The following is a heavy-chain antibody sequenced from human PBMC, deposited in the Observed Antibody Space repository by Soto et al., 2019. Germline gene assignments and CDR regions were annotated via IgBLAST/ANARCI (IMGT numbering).Heavy chain of an antibody. D-gene: IGHD3-22*01. CDR1: GGTFSSYA. J-gene: IGHJ4*02. CDR3: ARHPPIMYYYDSSGNFDY. CDR2: IIPIFGTA. Sequence: SVKVSCKASGGTFSSYAISWVRQAPGQGLEWMGGIIPIFGTANYAQKFQGRVTITADESTSTAYMELSSLRSEDTAVYYCARHPPIMYYYDSSGNFDYWGQGTLVTVSS. V-gene: IGHV1-69*13.